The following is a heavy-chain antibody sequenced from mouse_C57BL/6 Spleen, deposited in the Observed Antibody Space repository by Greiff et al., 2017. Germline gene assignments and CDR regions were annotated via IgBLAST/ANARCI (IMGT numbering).Heavy chain of an antibody. D-gene: IGHD2-4*01. CDR2: IWGVGST. CDR1: GFSLTSYG. Sequence: VMLVESGPGLVAPSQSLSITCTVSGFSLTSYGVDWVRQSPGKGLEWLGVIWGVGSTNYNSALKSRLSISKDNSKSQVFLKMNSLQTDDTVMYYCATHIYYDYEGFAYWGQGTLVTVSA. J-gene: IGHJ3*01. V-gene: IGHV2-6*01. CDR3: ATHIYYDYEGFAY.